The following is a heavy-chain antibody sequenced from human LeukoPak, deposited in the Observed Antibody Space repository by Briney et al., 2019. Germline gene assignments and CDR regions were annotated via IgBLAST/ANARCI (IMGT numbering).Heavy chain of an antibody. CDR2: IFPGDSDT. J-gene: IGHJ3*02. Sequence: GESLKISCKTSGYSFSIYWIGWVRQLPGQGLEWMGIIFPGDSDTRYSPSFQGQLTISADKSISTAYLQWNSLKASDTAMYYCSRWVTADRGKKDAFDIWGQGTMVTVSS. V-gene: IGHV5-51*01. CDR3: SRWVTADRGKKDAFDI. D-gene: IGHD2-21*02. CDR1: GYSFSIYW.